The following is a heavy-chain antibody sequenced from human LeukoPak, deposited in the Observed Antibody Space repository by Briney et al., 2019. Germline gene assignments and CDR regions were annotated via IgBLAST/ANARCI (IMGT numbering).Heavy chain of an antibody. D-gene: IGHD3-10*01. CDR1: VYTFLNYD. V-gene: IGHV1-18*04. CDR2: ISAHNQNT. CDR3: ARVADYGSGIHLSYH. J-gene: IGHJ4*02. Sequence: ASVKDSLKGSVYTFLNYDLHSVGQAPGQGLEWMGWISAHNQNTKYAQRFQGRVTMTAEPSTTTAYMELRSLRSDDTAVYYCARVADYGSGIHLSYHWGQGTLVAVSS.